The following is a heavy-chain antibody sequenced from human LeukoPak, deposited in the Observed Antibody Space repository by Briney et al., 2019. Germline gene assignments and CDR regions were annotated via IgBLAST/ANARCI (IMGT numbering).Heavy chain of an antibody. D-gene: IGHD6-13*01. J-gene: IGHJ5*02. CDR3: ARRHYGSSPFDP. CDR1: GGSISSSSYY. V-gene: IGHV4-39*01. CDR2: IYYSGST. Sequence: ASETLSLTCTVSGGSISSSSYYWGWIRQPPGKGLEWIGSIYYSGSTYYNPSLKSRVTISVDTSKNQLSLKLSSVTAADTAFYYCARRHYGSSPFDPWGQGTLVTVSS.